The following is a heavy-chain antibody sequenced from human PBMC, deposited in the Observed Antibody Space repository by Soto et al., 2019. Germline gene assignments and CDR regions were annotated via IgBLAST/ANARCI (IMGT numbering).Heavy chain of an antibody. J-gene: IGHJ3*02. D-gene: IGHD1-1*01. CDR2: MSHSGGT. V-gene: IGHV4-34*01. CDR3: ARVERGTATTVVDAFDI. Sequence: QVQLQQWGAGLLKPSETLSLTCAGYGGSGSSGSYYWSWIRQPPGKGLEWIGEMSHSGGTHFNPPLKSRVTISVDTSKNQFSLKMSFVTAADTALYYCARVERGTATTVVDAFDIWGPGTMVTVSS. CDR1: GGSGSSGSYY.